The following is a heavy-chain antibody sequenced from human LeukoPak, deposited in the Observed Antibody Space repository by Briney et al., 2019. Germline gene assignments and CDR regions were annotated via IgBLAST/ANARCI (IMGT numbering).Heavy chain of an antibody. CDR2: IQYDGSYV. Sequence: GGSLRLSCAASGFTFSSYSMHWVRQAPGKGLDWVAFIQYDGSYVYYAGSVMGRFTISRDNSKNTLYLQMNSLRGEDTAVHYCARARRSGGITLIRGVKDRGWFDSWGQGTLVTVSS. CDR3: ARARRSGGITLIRGVKDRGWFDS. V-gene: IGHV3-30*02. D-gene: IGHD3-10*01. CDR1: GFTFSSYS. J-gene: IGHJ5*01.